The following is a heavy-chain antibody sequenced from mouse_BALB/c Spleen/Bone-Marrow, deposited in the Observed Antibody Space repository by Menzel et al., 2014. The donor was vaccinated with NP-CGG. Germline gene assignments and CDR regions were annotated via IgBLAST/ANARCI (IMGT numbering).Heavy chain of an antibody. V-gene: IGHV5-6-3*01. Sequence: EVHLVESGGGLVQPGWSLKLSCAASGFTFSSYGMSWVRQTPDKRLELVATINSNGGSTYYPDSVKGRFTISRDNAKNTLYLQMSSPRSEDTAMYYCARDGSSYEGNYFDYWGQGTTLTVSS. CDR2: INSNGGST. D-gene: IGHD1-1*01. CDR3: ARDGSSYEGNYFDY. CDR1: GFTFSSYG. J-gene: IGHJ2*01.